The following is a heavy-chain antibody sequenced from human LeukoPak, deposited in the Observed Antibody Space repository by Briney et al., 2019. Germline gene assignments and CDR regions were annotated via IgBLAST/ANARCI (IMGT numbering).Heavy chain of an antibody. CDR2: IYSSGNS. D-gene: IGHD6-13*01. CDR1: GDSITTNSYW. Sequence: TSETLSLTCSISGDSITTNSYWWGWIRQSPGKGLEWIGSIYSSGNSYYNPSLKTRATISPDTSKNLFSLKLSSVTAADTAVYYCARARIAAAGPRWFDPWGQGTLVTVSS. CDR3: ARARIAAAGPRWFDP. V-gene: IGHV4-39*07. J-gene: IGHJ5*02.